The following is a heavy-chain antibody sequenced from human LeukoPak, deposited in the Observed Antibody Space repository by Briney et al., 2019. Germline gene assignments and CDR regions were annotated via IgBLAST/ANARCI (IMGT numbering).Heavy chain of an antibody. J-gene: IGHJ4*02. V-gene: IGHV3-30*02. CDR3: AKERGSIVVVPAAIFDY. CDR2: IWYDGSNK. D-gene: IGHD2-2*02. CDR1: GFTFSSYG. Sequence: GGSLRLSCAVSGFTFSSYGMHWVRQAPGKGLEWVAVIWYDGSNKYYADSVKGRFTISRDNSKNTLYLQMNSLRAEDTAVYYCAKERGSIVVVPAAIFDYWGQGTLVTVSS.